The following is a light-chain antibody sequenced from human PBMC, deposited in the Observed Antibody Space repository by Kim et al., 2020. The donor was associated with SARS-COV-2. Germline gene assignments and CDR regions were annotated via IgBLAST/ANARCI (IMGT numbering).Light chain of an antibody. J-gene: IGKJ4*01. Sequence: PGESATLACRASHNVDSSLAWDQQTPGRAPRILIYDAAIRAAGIPDRFRASGSGTDFTLTIGSLAPEDFAVYYCQQRGNWPPALTFGGGTKVDIK. CDR3: QQRGNWPPALT. V-gene: IGKV3-11*01. CDR1: HNVDSS. CDR2: DAA.